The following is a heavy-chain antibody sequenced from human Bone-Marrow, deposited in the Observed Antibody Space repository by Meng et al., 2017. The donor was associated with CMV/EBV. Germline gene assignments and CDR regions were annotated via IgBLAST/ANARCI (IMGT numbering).Heavy chain of an antibody. CDR1: GFTFSSYA. Sequence: GGSRRLSCAASGFTFSSYAMHWVRQAQGKGLEWVAIISYDGSNKYYAHSVKGRFTISRDNSKNTLYLQMNSLRAEDTAVYYCARDRGYSYAHPDYWGQGTLVTVSS. CDR3: ARDRGYSYAHPDY. J-gene: IGHJ4*02. V-gene: IGHV3-30*04. D-gene: IGHD5-18*01. CDR2: ISYDGSNK.